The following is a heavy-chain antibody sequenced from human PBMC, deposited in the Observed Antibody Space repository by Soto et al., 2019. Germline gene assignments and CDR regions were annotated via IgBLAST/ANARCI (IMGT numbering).Heavy chain of an antibody. CDR3: ARASLEGYGDYRPFDY. V-gene: IGHV4-31*03. CDR2: IYYSGST. J-gene: IGHJ4*02. Sequence: QVQLQESGPGLVKPSQTLSLTCTVSGGSISSGGYYWSWIRQHPGKGLEWIGYIYYSGSTYYNPSLKSRVTISVDTSKNQFSLKLSSVTAADTAVYYCARASLEGYGDYRPFDYWGQGTLVTVSS. D-gene: IGHD4-17*01. CDR1: GGSISSGGYY.